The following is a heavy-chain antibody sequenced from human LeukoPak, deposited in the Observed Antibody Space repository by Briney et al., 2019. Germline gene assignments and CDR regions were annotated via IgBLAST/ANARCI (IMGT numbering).Heavy chain of an antibody. V-gene: IGHV1-2*02. Sequence: ASVKVSCKASEYTFTDYYVHWMRQAPGQGLEWMGWINPNSGGTNYAKKFQGRVTMARDTSISTAYMELSSLRSDDTAVYYCARGFIVWKAFDFWGQGTLVTVSS. J-gene: IGHJ4*02. D-gene: IGHD3-16*02. CDR3: ARGFIVWKAFDF. CDR2: INPNSGGT. CDR1: EYTFTDYY.